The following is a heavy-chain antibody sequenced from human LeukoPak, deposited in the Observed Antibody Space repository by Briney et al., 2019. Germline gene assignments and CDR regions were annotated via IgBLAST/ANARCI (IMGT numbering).Heavy chain of an antibody. Sequence: PGGSLRPSCAASGFTFDDYGMSWVRQAPRKGLEWVSGNNGNGGSTGYADSVKGRFTISRDNAKNSLYLQMNSLRAEDTALYYCARDLEYSSSWYPRVLNYYYGMDVWGQGTTVTVSS. CDR1: GFTFDDYG. J-gene: IGHJ6*02. D-gene: IGHD6-13*01. CDR3: ARDLEYSSSWYPRVLNYYYGMDV. V-gene: IGHV3-20*04. CDR2: NNGNGGST.